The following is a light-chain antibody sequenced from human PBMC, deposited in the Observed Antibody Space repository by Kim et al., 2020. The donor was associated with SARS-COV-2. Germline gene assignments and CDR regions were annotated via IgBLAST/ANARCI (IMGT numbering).Light chain of an antibody. CDR3: NSRDSSGNHP. CDR1: SLRSYY. J-gene: IGLJ2*01. Sequence: SSELTQDPAVSVALGQTVRITCQGDSLRSYYASWYQQKTGQAPVLVIYGKNNRPSGIPDRFSGSSSGNTASLTITGAQAEDEADYYCNSRDSSGNHPFGG. CDR2: GKN. V-gene: IGLV3-19*01.